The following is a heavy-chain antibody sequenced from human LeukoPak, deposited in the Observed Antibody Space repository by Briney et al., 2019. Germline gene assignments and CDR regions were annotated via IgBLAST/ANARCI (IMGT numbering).Heavy chain of an antibody. J-gene: IGHJ6*02. CDR1: GYSFTSYW. CDR3: ARHGYYGSGSPYLDGMDV. Sequence: GESLKISCKGSGYSFTSYWIGWVRQMPGKGLEWMGIIYPGDSDTRYSPSFQGQVTISADKSISTAYLQWSSLKASDTAMYYCARHGYYGSGSPYLDGMDVWGQGTTVTVSS. CDR2: IYPGDSDT. V-gene: IGHV5-51*01. D-gene: IGHD3-10*01.